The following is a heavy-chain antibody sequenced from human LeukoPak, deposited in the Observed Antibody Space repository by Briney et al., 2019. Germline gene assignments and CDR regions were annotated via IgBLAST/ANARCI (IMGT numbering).Heavy chain of an antibody. D-gene: IGHD3-22*01. Sequence: SVKVSCKASGYTFTSYGISWVRQAPGQGLEWMGGIIPIFGTANYAQKFQGRVTITADESTSTAYMELSSLRSGDTAVYYCAREYYYDSSGYYDYWGQGTLVTVSS. CDR3: AREYYYDSSGYYDY. CDR2: IIPIFGTA. J-gene: IGHJ4*02. V-gene: IGHV1-69*13. CDR1: GYTFTSYG.